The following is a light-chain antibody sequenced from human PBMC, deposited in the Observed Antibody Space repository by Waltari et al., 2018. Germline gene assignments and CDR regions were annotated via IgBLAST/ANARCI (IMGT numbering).Light chain of an antibody. CDR1: GGAFGSYTF. CDR3: CSYVGGSRVL. V-gene: IGLV2-23*01. Sequence: LTRPPPFSDPPGRWITISCTEPGGAFGSYTFSSCFHKPPGQAPRLLISEATRRPSGVPYRFSGSKSGNTASLSISDLQADDEADDYCCSYVGGSRVLFGGGTKLTV. J-gene: IGLJ2*01. CDR2: EAT.